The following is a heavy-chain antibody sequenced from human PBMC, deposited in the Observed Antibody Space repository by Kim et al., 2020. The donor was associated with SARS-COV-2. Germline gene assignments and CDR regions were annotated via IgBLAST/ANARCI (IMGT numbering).Heavy chain of an antibody. J-gene: IGHJ4*02. CDR1: GGAISSSSYY. Sequence: SETLSLTCTVSGGAISSSSYYWGWIRQPPGKGLEWIGSIYYSGSTYYNPSLKSRVTISVDTSKNQFSLKLSSVTAADTAVYYCARRIAAAGSPYFDYWGQGTLVTVSS. D-gene: IGHD6-13*01. V-gene: IGHV4-39*01. CDR2: IYYSGST. CDR3: ARRIAAAGSPYFDY.